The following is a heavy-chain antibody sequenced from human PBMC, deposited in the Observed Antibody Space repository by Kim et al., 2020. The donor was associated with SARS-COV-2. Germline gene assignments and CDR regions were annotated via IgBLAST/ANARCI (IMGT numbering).Heavy chain of an antibody. V-gene: IGHV4-59*13. CDR1: GGSISSYY. CDR2: TNDVGST. D-gene: IGHD2-8*01. J-gene: IGHJ6*02. CDR3: ARWGVGWYYGMDV. Sequence: SETLSLTCTVSGGSISSYYWSWVRQPPGKGLEWIGYTNDVGSTNHNPSLTSRVTISVDTSKNQFSLKLTSVTAADAAIYYCARWGVGWYYGMDVWGQGTTVTVSS.